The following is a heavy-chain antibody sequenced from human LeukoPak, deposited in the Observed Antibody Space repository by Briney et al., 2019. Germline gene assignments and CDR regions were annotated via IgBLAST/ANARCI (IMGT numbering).Heavy chain of an antibody. CDR3: ASKPGYSGCDADVLFDY. Sequence: ASVKVSCKASGGTFSSYAISWVRQAPGQGLEWMGGIIPIFGTANYAQKFQGRVTITTDESTSTAYMELSSLRSEDTAVYYCASKPGYSGCDADVLFDYWGQGTLVTVSS. V-gene: IGHV1-69*05. CDR2: IIPIFGTA. D-gene: IGHD5-12*01. CDR1: GGTFSSYA. J-gene: IGHJ4*02.